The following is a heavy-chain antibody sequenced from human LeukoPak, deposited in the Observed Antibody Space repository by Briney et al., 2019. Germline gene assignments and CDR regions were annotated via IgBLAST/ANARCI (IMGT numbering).Heavy chain of an antibody. J-gene: IGHJ3*02. CDR3: ARELPLDAFDI. Sequence: SETLSLTCTVSGGSISSYYWSWIRQPPGKGLEGIGYIYYSGSTNYNPSLKSRVTISVDTSKNQFALKLSSVTAADTAVYYCARELPLDAFDIWGQGTMVTVSS. D-gene: IGHD1-1*01. CDR1: GGSISSYY. V-gene: IGHV4-59*01. CDR2: IYYSGST.